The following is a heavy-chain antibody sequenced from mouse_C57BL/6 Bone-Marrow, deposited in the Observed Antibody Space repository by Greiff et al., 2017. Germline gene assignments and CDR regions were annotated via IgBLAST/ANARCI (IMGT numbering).Heavy chain of an antibody. V-gene: IGHV1-19*01. CDR3: ARGGGSPGFAY. CDR1: GYTFTDYY. D-gene: IGHD1-3*01. CDR2: INPYNGGT. Sequence: VQLQQSGPVLVKPGASVKMSCKASGYTFTDYYMNWVKQSHGKSLEWSGVINPYNGGTSYNQKFKGKATLTVDKSSSTAYMELNSLTSEDSAVYYWARGGGSPGFAYWGQGTLVTVSA. J-gene: IGHJ3*01.